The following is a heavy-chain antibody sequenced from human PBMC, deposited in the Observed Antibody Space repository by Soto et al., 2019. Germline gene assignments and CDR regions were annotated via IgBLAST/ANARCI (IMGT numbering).Heavy chain of an antibody. V-gene: IGHV3-23*01. CDR1: GFTFSSYA. J-gene: IGHJ4*02. Sequence: EVQLLESGGGLVQPGGSLRLSCAASGFTFSSYAMTWVRQAPGKGLEWVSAISGGGGSTFYADSVKGRFTISRDNSQNTLYLQMNSLRAEDTAVYYCAKLVPSDWYPDYWGQGTLVTVSS. CDR3: AKLVPSDWYPDY. D-gene: IGHD6-19*01. CDR2: ISGGGGST.